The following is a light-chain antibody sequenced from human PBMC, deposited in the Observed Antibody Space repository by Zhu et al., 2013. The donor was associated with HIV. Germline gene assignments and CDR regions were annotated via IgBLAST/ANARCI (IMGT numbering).Light chain of an antibody. CDR3: QQYSSYFRT. V-gene: IGKV1-5*03. CDR2: KAS. J-gene: IGKJ1*01. CDR1: RSISSW. Sequence: DIQMTQSPSTLSASVGDRVTITCRASRSISSWLAWYQQKPGKAPKLLIYKASTLESGSHQDSAAVDPGQTSLSPSVACTLKTLQPIYCQQYSSYFRTFGQGTKVDIK.